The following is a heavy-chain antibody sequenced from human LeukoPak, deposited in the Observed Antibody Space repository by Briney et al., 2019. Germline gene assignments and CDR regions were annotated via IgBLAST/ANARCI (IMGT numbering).Heavy chain of an antibody. J-gene: IGHJ4*02. CDR2: INPNSGGT. CDR3: ARAGYCSSTSCYAGDY. CDR1: GYTFTGYY. Sequence: GASVKVSCKASGYTFTGYYMHWVRQAPGQGLEWMGWINPNSGGTNYAQKFQGRVTMTRDTSISTAYMELSRLRSDDTAVYYCARAGYCSSTSCYAGDYCGQGTLVTVSS. V-gene: IGHV1-2*02. D-gene: IGHD2-2*01.